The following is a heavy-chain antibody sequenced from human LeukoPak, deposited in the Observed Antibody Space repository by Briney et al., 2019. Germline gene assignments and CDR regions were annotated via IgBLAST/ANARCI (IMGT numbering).Heavy chain of an antibody. D-gene: IGHD2-2*02. J-gene: IGHJ3*02. CDR2: IYYSGRT. CDR1: GGSIKNNNYY. CDR3: ARVRYQGAFDI. V-gene: IGHV4-39*07. Sequence: SETLSLTCTVSGGSIKNNNYYWGWIRQPPGKGLEWIGSIYYSGRTYYNPSLKSRVSIPVDTSKNQFSLKVNSVTAADTAVYYCARVRYQGAFDIWGQGTMVTVSS.